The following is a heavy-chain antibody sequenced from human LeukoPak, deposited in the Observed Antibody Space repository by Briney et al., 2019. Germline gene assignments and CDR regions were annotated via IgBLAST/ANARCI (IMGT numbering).Heavy chain of an antibody. CDR2: ISWNSGSI. V-gene: IGHV3-9*01. CDR3: ARDISLNEWELLS. CDR1: GFTFDDYT. D-gene: IGHD1-26*01. Sequence: PGGSLRLSCAASGFTFDDYTMDWVRQAPGKGLEWVSGISWNSGSIGYADSVKGRFTISSDNAKNSLYLQMNSLRAEDTALYYCARDISLNEWELLSWGQRTLVTVSS. J-gene: IGHJ4*02.